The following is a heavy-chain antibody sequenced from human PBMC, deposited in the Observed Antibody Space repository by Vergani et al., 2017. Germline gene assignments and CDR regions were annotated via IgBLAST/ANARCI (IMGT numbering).Heavy chain of an antibody. CDR1: GGSMSGYY. J-gene: IGHJ5*02. D-gene: IGHD3-10*01. V-gene: IGHV4-59*01. CDR2: MYHSGST. Sequence: QVQLQESGPRLVKPSETLSLICSVSGGSMSGYYCSWIRQPPGKELEWIGYMYHSGSTNYNPSLETRVTISGDTSKNQFSLKLNSVTAADTAVYYCGRVADFYGLGSRLLDLWGQGILVTVSS. CDR3: GRVADFYGLGSRLLDL.